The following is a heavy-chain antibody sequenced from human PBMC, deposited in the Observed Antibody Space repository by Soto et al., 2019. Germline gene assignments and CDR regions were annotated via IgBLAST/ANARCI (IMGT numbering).Heavy chain of an antibody. CDR1: GYTFTSYA. V-gene: IGHV1-3*01. D-gene: IGHD2-21*01. CDR3: ARVLRRLLESDLRSNYYMDV. CDR2: INAGNGNT. Sequence: GASVKVSCKASGYTFTSYAMHWVRQAPGQRLEWMGWINAGNGNTKYSQKFQGRVTITRDTSASTAYMELSSLRSEDTAVYYCARVLRRLLESDLRSNYYMDVWGKGTTVTVSS. J-gene: IGHJ6*03.